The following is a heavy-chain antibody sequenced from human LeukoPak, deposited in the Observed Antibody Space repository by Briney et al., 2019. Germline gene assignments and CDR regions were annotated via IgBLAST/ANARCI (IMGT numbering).Heavy chain of an antibody. Sequence: GGSLRLSCAASGFSFSNHGMHWVRQAPGKRLEWVAVIWDDGNNKRYANSVNGRFTISRDNSENTLYLQMNGLTAEDTAMYYCARDSYQDYYGRFDPWGQGTLVVVSS. CDR3: ARDSYQDYYGRFDP. D-gene: IGHD3-10*01. CDR1: GFSFSNHG. V-gene: IGHV3-33*01. CDR2: IWDDGNNK. J-gene: IGHJ5*02.